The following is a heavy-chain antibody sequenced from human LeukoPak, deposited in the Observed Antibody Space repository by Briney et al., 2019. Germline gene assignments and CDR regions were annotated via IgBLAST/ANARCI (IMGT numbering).Heavy chain of an antibody. J-gene: IGHJ4*02. CDR3: SKSYYGSGSYYPVGDY. CDR2: ISYDGTNK. CDR1: GFTFSRYA. V-gene: IGHV3-30*04. D-gene: IGHD3-10*01. Sequence: GGSLRLSCAASGFTFSRYAMHWVRQTPGKGLEWVAIISYDGTNKYYADSVKGRFTISRDNSKNTLYLQMNSLRAEDTAVYYCSKSYYGSGSYYPVGDYWGQGTLVTVSS.